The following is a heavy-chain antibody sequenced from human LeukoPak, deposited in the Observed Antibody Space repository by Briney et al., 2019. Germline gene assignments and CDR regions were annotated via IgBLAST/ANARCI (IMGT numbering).Heavy chain of an antibody. V-gene: IGHV4-61*01. D-gene: IGHD1-14*01. CDR2: IYYSGST. J-gene: IGHJ4*02. CDR1: GGSVNSGSYY. Sequence: KSSETLSVTCTVSGGSVNSGSYYWSWIRQPPGKRLEWIGYIYYSGSTNYNPSLKSRVTISVDTSKNQFSLKLSSVTAADTAVYYCARRILPHALDYWGQGTLVTVSS. CDR3: ARRILPHALDY.